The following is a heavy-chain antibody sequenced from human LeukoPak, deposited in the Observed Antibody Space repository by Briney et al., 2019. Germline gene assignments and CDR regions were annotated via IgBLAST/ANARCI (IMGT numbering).Heavy chain of an antibody. CDR3: ARDSSGWYFDY. D-gene: IGHD6-19*01. CDR2: IWYDGSNK. V-gene: IGHV3-33*01. J-gene: IGHJ4*02. CDR1: GFTFSSYG. Sequence: PGGSLRLSCAASGFTFSSYGMHWVRQAPGKGLEWVAVIWYDGSNKYYADSVKGRFTISRDNSKNTLYLQMNSLRAEDTAVYYCARDSSGWYFDYWGQGTLSPSPQ.